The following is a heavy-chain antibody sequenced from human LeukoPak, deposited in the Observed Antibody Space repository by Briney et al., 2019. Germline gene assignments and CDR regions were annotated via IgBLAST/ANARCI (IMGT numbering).Heavy chain of an antibody. J-gene: IGHJ4*02. CDR2: INHDGRHT. D-gene: IGHD2/OR15-2a*01. CDR1: GFNFNNNW. CDR3: AKYLSRAFDC. V-gene: IGHV3-7*01. Sequence: GGSLRLSCVASGFNFNNNWMAWVRQAPGKGPELVAHINHDGRHTGYVDSVKGRFTISRDNAKSSLYLQLNSLRAEGTAMYYCAKYLSRAFDCWGQGSLITVSS.